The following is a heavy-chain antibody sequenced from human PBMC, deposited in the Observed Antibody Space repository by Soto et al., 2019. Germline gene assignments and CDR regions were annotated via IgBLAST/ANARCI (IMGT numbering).Heavy chain of an antibody. D-gene: IGHD6-13*01. CDR2: IYYSGST. CDR1: GGSISSYY. CDR3: ARDHGISEDDASADAFDV. V-gene: IGHV4-59*01. Sequence: SETLSLTCTVSGGSISSYYWSWIRQPPGKGLEWIGYIYYSGSTNYNPSLKSRVTISVDTSKNQFSLKLNSVTPADTAVYYCARDHGISEDDASADAFDVWGRGTMVPVSS. J-gene: IGHJ3*01.